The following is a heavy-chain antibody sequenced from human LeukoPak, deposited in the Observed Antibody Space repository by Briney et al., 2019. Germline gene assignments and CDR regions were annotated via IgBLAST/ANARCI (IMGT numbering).Heavy chain of an antibody. V-gene: IGHV3-74*01. CDR3: ARDSPGVVPAAIVDGMDV. D-gene: IGHD2-2*02. CDR2: INSDGSST. CDR1: GFTFSSYW. Sequence: PGGSLRLSCAASGFTFSSYWMHWVRQAPGKGLVWVSRINSDGSSTSYADSVKGRFTISRDNAKNTLYLQMNSLRAEDTAMYYCARDSPGVVPAAIVDGMDVWGKGTTVTVSS. J-gene: IGHJ6*04.